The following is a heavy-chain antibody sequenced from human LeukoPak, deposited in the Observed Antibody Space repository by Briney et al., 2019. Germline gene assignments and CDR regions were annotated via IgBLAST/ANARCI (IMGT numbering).Heavy chain of an antibody. CDR3: ARDRKGGNFDY. CDR2: INQDGSEK. CDR1: GFSFSDGW. Sequence: GGSLRLSCAASGFSFSDGWMSWVRQAPGQGLEWVANINQDGSEKNYVDSVRGRFTISRDNADNSLYLQMNSLRAEDTAVYFCARDRKGGNFDYWGQGTLVTVSS. D-gene: IGHD3-16*01. V-gene: IGHV3-7*01. J-gene: IGHJ4*02.